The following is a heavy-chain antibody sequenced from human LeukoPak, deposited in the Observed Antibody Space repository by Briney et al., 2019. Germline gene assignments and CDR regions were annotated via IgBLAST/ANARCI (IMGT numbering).Heavy chain of an antibody. CDR1: GLTFRNYG. CDR3: VVILVPGGVWHFDL. V-gene: IGHV3-33*03. J-gene: IGHJ2*01. CDR2: IYSGGGTTK. D-gene: IGHD2-2*01. Sequence: GFLRLSCVASGLTFRNYGFHWVRQAPGKGLEWVAIIYSGGGTTKYYAESVKDRFTITRDDSRDTLYLQMNSLRAEDTAVYYCVVILVPGGVWHFDLWGRGTLVTVSS.